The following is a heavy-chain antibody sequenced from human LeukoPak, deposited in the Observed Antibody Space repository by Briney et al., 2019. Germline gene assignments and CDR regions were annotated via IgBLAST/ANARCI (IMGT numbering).Heavy chain of an antibody. CDR1: GYTFTSYA. Sequence: GASVKVSCKASGYTFTSYAMHWVRQAPGQRLEWMGWINAGNGNTKYSQKFQGRVTITRDTSASTAYMELSSLRSEDTAVYYCARGNYDILTGYLGNWFDPWGQGTLVTVSS. V-gene: IGHV1-3*01. D-gene: IGHD3-9*01. J-gene: IGHJ5*02. CDR3: ARGNYDILTGYLGNWFDP. CDR2: INAGNGNT.